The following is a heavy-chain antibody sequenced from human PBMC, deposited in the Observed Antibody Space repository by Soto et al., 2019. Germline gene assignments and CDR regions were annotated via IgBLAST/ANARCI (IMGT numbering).Heavy chain of an antibody. CDR2: IYHSGST. Sequence: SETLSLTCAVSGGSIGSSNWWSWVRQPPGKGLEWIGEIYHSGSTNYNPSLKSRVTISVDKSKNQFSLKLSSVTAADTAVYYCASVRGGYYYAMDVWGQGTTVT. D-gene: IGHD3-10*02. CDR1: GGSIGSSNW. V-gene: IGHV4-4*02. J-gene: IGHJ6*02. CDR3: ASVRGGYYYAMDV.